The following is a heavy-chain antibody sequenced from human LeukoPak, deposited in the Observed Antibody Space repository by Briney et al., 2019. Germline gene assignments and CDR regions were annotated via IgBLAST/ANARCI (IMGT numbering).Heavy chain of an antibody. CDR1: GFTFTNYG. D-gene: IGHD1-26*01. CDR3: ARDLRQWYSGFDY. J-gene: IGHJ4*02. CDR2: INAGNGNT. Sequence: ASVKVSCKASGFTFTNYGIGWVRQAPGQGLEWMGWINAGNGNTKYSQKFQGRVTITRDTSASTAYMELSSLTSEDTAVYYCARDLRQWYSGFDYWGQGTLVTVSS. V-gene: IGHV1-3*01.